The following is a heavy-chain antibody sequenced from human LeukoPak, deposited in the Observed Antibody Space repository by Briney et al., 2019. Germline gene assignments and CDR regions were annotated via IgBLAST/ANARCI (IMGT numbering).Heavy chain of an antibody. CDR3: ARGSGSREYFQY. Sequence: GGSLRLSCAASGFTFSSYSMNWVRQAPGKGLEWVSSISSSSSYIYYADSVKGRFTISRDNSKNTLSLQMNSLRAEDTAIYYCARGSGSREYFQYWGQGTPVTVAS. J-gene: IGHJ1*01. V-gene: IGHV3-21*01. CDR1: GFTFSSYS. D-gene: IGHD2-15*01. CDR2: ISSSSSYI.